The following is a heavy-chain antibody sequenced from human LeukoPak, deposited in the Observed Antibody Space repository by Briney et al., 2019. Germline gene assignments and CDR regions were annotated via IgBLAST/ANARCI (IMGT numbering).Heavy chain of an antibody. CDR2: ISYDGSNK. CDR1: GFTFSSYG. Sequence: GRSLRLSCAASGFTFSSYGMHWVRQVRQAPGKGPEWVAVISYDGSNKYYADSVKGRFTISRDNSKNTLYLQMNSLRAEDTTVYYCAIGERAYSYAPDLLDYWGQGTLVTVSS. CDR3: AIGERAYSYAPDLLDY. D-gene: IGHD5-18*01. J-gene: IGHJ4*02. V-gene: IGHV3-30*03.